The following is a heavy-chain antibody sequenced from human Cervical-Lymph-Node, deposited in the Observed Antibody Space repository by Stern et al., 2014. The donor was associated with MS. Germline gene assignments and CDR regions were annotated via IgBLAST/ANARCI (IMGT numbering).Heavy chain of an antibody. V-gene: IGHV2-5*02. CDR2: IYWDDDK. J-gene: IGHJ5*02. D-gene: IGHD6-13*01. CDR1: GFSLRTNGVG. Sequence: QVTLRESGPTLVKPTETLRLTCTFSGFSLRTNGVGVGWIRQPPGKALEWLALIYWDDDKRYSPSLKSRLTITKDTSKNQVVLTMTNMDPVDTATYYCAHSGLRYSSSWGNWFDPWGQGTLVTVSS. CDR3: AHSGLRYSSSWGNWFDP.